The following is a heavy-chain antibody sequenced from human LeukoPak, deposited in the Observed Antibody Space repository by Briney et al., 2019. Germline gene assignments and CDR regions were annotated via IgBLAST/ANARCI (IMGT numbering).Heavy chain of an antibody. CDR2: ISGSGGST. D-gene: IGHD3-9*01. CDR1: GFTFSSYA. V-gene: IGHV3-23*01. CDR3: AKTFYDILTGYLYYFDY. J-gene: IGHJ4*02. Sequence: GGSLRLSCAASGFTFSSYAMSWVRQAPGKGLEGVSAISGSGGSTYYADSVKGRFTISRDNSKNTLYLQMNSLRAEDTAVYYCAKTFYDILTGYLYYFDYWGQGTLVTVSS.